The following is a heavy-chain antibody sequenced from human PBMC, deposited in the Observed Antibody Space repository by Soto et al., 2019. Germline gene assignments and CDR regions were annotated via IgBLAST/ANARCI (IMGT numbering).Heavy chain of an antibody. CDR1: GFSLSDHY. CDR3: ADFTWNGYYLP. J-gene: IGHJ4*01. CDR2: IKNEAYSYTT. Sequence: EVQLVASGGGLVQPGGSLSLSCAASGFSLSDHYMDWVRQAPGTGLEWVGRIKNEAYSYTTDYAASVQGRFTISRDDSQNSLYLQMNSLKTEDTAMYYCADFTWNGYYLPWGHGTLITVSA. D-gene: IGHD3-3*01. V-gene: IGHV3-72*01.